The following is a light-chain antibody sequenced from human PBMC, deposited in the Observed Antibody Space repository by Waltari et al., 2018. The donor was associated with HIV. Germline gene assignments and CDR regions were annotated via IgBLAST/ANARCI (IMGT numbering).Light chain of an antibody. CDR2: GDS. J-gene: IGLJ3*02. CDR1: SSNLGPGFD. CDR3: QSFDTSLRGLRV. V-gene: IGLV1-40*01. Sequence: QSLLTQPPSVSGAPGHNVNISSTGTSSNLGPGFDVHWYQFLPGIAPKLLIYGDSIRPSGVPDRFSGSKTDTTASLAITGLQAEDDGEYVCQSFDTSLRGLRVFGGGTQLTVL.